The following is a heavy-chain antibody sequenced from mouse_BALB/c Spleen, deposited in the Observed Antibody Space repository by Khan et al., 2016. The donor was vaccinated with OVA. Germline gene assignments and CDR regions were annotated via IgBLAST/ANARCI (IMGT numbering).Heavy chain of an antibody. V-gene: IGHV1S41*01. CDR3: ATSNYYGSSLYAMDY. CDR2: IAPGSGST. Sequence: DLVKPGASVKLSCKASGYTFTSYWINWIKQRPGQGLEWIGRIAPGSGSTSYNEMFKGTATLTVDTSSNTAYIQLSSLSSEDSAVLLCATSNYYGSSLYAMDYGGQGASVTVSS. J-gene: IGHJ4*01. CDR1: GYTFTSYW. D-gene: IGHD1-1*01.